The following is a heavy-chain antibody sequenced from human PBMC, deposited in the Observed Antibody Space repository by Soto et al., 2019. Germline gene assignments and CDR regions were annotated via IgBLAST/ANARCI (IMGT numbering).Heavy chain of an antibody. CDR3: ARGAPRGIIHDFDS. CDR1: NFSLSNEYY. V-gene: IGHV4-38-2*01. Sequence: SETLSLTCAVSNFSLSNEYYWGWIRQPPGKGLEWIGSIHQSGSPYYNPSLKSRLTISIDKSKKHFSLRLSSVTAADTAVYYCARGAPRGIIHDFDSWGQGSLVTVS. J-gene: IGHJ4*02. D-gene: IGHD3-10*01. CDR2: IHQSGSP.